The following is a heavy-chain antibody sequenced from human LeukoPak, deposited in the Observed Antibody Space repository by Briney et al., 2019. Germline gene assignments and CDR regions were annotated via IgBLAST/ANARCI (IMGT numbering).Heavy chain of an antibody. CDR1: GYTFTSYG. Sequence: ASVKVSCKASGYTFTSYGISWVRQAPGQGLEWMGWISAYNGNTNYAQKFQGRVTMTRDTSISTAYMELSRLRSDDTAVYYCATAGVRRGYYYYYYYMDVWGKGTTVTVSS. J-gene: IGHJ6*03. D-gene: IGHD3-22*01. V-gene: IGHV1-18*01. CDR2: ISAYNGNT. CDR3: ATAGVRRGYYYYYYYMDV.